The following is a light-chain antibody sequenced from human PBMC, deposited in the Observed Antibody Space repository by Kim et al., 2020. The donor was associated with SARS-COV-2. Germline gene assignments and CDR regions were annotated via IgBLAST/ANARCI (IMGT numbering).Light chain of an antibody. CDR1: QSVSSN. CDR3: QQYNNWPPRYS. Sequence: SPGESATLSCRASQSVSSNLAWYQQKPGQAPRLLIYGASTRATGIPARFSGSGSGTEFTLTISSLQSEDFAVYYCQQYNNWPPRYSFGQGTKLEI. V-gene: IGKV3-15*01. CDR2: GAS. J-gene: IGKJ2*03.